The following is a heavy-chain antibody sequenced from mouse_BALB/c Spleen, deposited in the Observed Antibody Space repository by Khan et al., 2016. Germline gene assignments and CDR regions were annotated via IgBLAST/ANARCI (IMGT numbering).Heavy chain of an antibody. V-gene: IGHV7-3*02. D-gene: IGHD1-1*01. Sequence: EVELVESGGGLVQPGGSLRLSCATSGFTFTDYYMSWVRQPPGKALEWLGFIRNKANGYTTEYSASVKGRFTISRDTSHSILYLQMHTLRAEDSATYYTARVDYDGSSPWFACWGQGTLVTVSA. J-gene: IGHJ3*01. CDR3: ARVDYDGSSPWFAC. CDR1: GFTFTDYY. CDR2: IRNKANGYTT.